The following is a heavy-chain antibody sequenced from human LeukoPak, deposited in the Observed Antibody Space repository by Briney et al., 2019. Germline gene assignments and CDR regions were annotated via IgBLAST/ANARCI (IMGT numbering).Heavy chain of an antibody. J-gene: IGHJ4*02. V-gene: IGHV4-34*01. CDR2: INHSGST. D-gene: IGHD3-22*01. CDR1: GGSFSGYY. CDR3: ARVPEYYYDSSGYDH. Sequence: PSETLSLTCAVYGGSFSGYYWSWICQPPGKGLEWIGEINHSGSTNYNPSLKSRVTIPVDTSKNQFSLKLSSVTAADTAVYYCARVPEYYYDSSGYDHWGQGTLVTVSS.